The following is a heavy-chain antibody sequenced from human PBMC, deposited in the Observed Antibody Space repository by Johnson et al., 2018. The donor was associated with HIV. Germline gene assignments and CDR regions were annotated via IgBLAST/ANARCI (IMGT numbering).Heavy chain of an antibody. D-gene: IGHD6-6*01. CDR3: ARAQLLADDAFNN. Sequence: VQLVESGGGLVQPGGSLRLSCAASGFTVSSNYMSWVRQAPGKGLEWVSAIGTAGDTYYPGSVKGRFTISRENAKNTLYLQRNSLRVEATAIYYCARAQLLADDAFNNWGQGTMVTVSS. CDR1: GFTVSSNY. J-gene: IGHJ3*02. V-gene: IGHV3-13*01. CDR2: IGTAGDT.